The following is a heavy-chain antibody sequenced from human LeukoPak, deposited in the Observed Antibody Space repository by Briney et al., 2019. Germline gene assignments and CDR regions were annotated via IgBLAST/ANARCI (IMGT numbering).Heavy chain of an antibody. J-gene: IGHJ4*02. CDR2: ITRSGDTI. V-gene: IGHV3-48*03. CDR1: GFTFSSYE. D-gene: IGHD6-13*01. CDR3: ARDQPSSWYYFDY. Sequence: QSGGSLRLSCAASGFTFSSYEMNWVRQAPGKGLEWVSYITRSGDTIYYADSVKGRFTISRDNAKNSLYLQMNSLRAEDTAVYYCARDQPSSWYYFDYWGQGTLVTVSS.